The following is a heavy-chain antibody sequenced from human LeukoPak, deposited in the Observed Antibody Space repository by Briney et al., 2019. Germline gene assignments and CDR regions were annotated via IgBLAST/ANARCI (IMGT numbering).Heavy chain of an antibody. CDR2: INPNSGGT. CDR1: GYTFTGYY. J-gene: IGHJ4*02. CDR3: ARDSIVVVPAANDFDY. D-gene: IGHD2-2*01. V-gene: IGHV1-2*02. Sequence: GASVKVSCKASGYTFTGYYMHWVRQAPGQGLEWMGWINPNSGGTNYAQKFQGRVTMTRDTSISTAYMELSRLRSDDTAVYYCARDSIVVVPAANDFDYWGQGTLVTVSS.